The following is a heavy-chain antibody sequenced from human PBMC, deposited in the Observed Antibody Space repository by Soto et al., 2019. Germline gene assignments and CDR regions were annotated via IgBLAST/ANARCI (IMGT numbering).Heavy chain of an antibody. CDR2: IYYSGST. Sequence: SETLSLTCTVSGGSISSYYWSWIRQAPGKGLEWIGYIYYSGSTSYNPSLKSRVTISTDTSKNQFSLKLSSVTAADTAVYYCARLVSSRSSTYYFYYMDVWGKGTTVTVSS. D-gene: IGHD6-6*01. V-gene: IGHV4-59*08. J-gene: IGHJ6*03. CDR1: GGSISSYY. CDR3: ARLVSSRSSTYYFYYMDV.